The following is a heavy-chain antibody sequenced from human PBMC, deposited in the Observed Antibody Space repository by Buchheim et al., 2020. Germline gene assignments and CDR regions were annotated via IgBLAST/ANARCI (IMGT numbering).Heavy chain of an antibody. CDR2: IYYSGST. CDR1: GGSISSSSYY. Sequence: QLQLQESGPGLVKPSETLSLTCTVSGGSISSSSYYWGWIRQPPGKGLEWIGSIYYSGSTYYNPSLKSRVTISVDTSKNQFSLKLSSVTAAVTAVYYCARLPIVRYCSSTSCYVRDWGQGTL. D-gene: IGHD2-2*01. CDR3: ARLPIVRYCSSTSCYVRD. J-gene: IGHJ4*02. V-gene: IGHV4-39*01.